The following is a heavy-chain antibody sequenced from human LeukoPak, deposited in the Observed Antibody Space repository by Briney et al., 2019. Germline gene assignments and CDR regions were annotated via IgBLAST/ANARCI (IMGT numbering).Heavy chain of an antibody. V-gene: IGHV1-8*01. D-gene: IGHD3/OR15-3a*01. CDR1: GYTFSSYD. Sequence: ASVKVSCKASGYTFSSYDINWVRQATGQGLEWMGWMNPNSGNTGYAQKFQGRVTMTKNTSITTAYMELSSLRSEDTAVYYCARALSWTTESYYYMDVWGKGPRSPSP. J-gene: IGHJ6*03. CDR3: ARALSWTTESYYYMDV. CDR2: MNPNSGNT.